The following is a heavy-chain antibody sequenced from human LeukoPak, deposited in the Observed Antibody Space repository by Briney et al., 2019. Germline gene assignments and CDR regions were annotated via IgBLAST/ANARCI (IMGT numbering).Heavy chain of an antibody. CDR2: FDPEDGET. CDR1: GYTLTELS. CDR3: ATIYCSGGSCYSVAWFDP. V-gene: IGHV1-24*01. D-gene: IGHD2-15*01. Sequence: ASVKVSCKVSGYTLTELSMHWVRQAPGKGLEWMGGFDPEDGETIHAQKFQGRVTMTEDTSTDTAYMELSSLRSEDTAVYYCATIYCSGGSCYSVAWFDPWGQGTLVTVSS. J-gene: IGHJ5*02.